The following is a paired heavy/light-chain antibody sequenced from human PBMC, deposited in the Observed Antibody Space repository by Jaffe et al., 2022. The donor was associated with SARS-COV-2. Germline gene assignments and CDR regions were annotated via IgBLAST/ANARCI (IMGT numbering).Heavy chain of an antibody. Sequence: QVQLVESGGGLVKPGGSLRLSCAASGFTFSDYYMSWIRQAPGKGLEWVSYISSSGSTIYYADSVKGRFTISRDNAKNSLYLQMNSLRAEDTAVYYCASDSGLDCSGGSCYERNFDYWGQGTLVTVSS. CDR3: ASDSGLDCSGGSCYERNFDY. D-gene: IGHD2-15*01. CDR2: ISSSGSTI. V-gene: IGHV3-11*01. CDR1: GFTFSDYY. J-gene: IGHJ4*02.
Light chain of an antibody. V-gene: IGKV1-33*01. CDR1: QDISNY. Sequence: DIQMTQSPSSLSASVGDRVTITCQASQDISNYLNWYQQKPGKAPKLLIYDASNLETGVPSRFSGSGSGTDFTFTISSLQPEDIATYYCQQYDNLPKTFGQGTKLEIK. CDR3: QQYDNLPKT. J-gene: IGKJ2*01. CDR2: DAS.